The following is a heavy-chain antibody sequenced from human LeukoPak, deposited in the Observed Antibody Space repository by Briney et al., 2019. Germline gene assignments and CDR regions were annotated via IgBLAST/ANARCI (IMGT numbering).Heavy chain of an antibody. CDR3: ARGGLRYFDWLPGRSWFDP. V-gene: IGHV7-4-1*02. CDR2: INTNTGNP. D-gene: IGHD3-9*01. CDR1: GYTFTSYA. J-gene: IGHJ5*02. Sequence: ASVKVSCTASGYTFTSYAMNWVRQAPGQGLEWMGWINTNTGNPTYAQGFTGRFVFSLDTSVSTAYLQISSLKAENTAVYYCARGGLRYFDWLPGRSWFDPWGQGTLVTVSS.